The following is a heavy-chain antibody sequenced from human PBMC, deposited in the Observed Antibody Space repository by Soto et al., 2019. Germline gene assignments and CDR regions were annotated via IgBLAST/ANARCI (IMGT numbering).Heavy chain of an antibody. CDR2: IYYTGST. D-gene: IGHD3-9*01. V-gene: IGHV4-59*01. CDR3: ARDARFGYDILPGYFDY. CDR1: GGSISTYY. Sequence: SETLSLTCTVSGGSISTYYWSWIRQPPGKGLEWIGYIYYTGSTNCNPSLKSRVTISVDTSRNQFSLKLTSVTAADTAVYYCARDARFGYDILPGYFDYWGQGILVTVSS. J-gene: IGHJ4*02.